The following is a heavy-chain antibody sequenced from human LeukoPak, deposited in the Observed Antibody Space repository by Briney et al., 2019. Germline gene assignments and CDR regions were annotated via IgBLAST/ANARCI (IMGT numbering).Heavy chain of an antibody. V-gene: IGHV4-61*02. J-gene: IGHJ4*02. CDR2: IYSSGST. CDR1: GVSISTGSYY. D-gene: IGHD3-22*01. CDR3: ARGEYDSSAYWGYYFEN. Sequence: SETLSLTCTVPGVSISTGSYYWSWIRQPAGEGLEWIGRIYSSGSTNYSPSFKSRVTISVDTSKNQFSLNLSSVTAADTAVYYCARGEYDSSAYWGYYFENWGQGTLVTVSS.